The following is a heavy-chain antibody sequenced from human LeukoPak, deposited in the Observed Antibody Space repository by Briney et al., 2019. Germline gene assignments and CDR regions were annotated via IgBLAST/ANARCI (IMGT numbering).Heavy chain of an antibody. CDR1: GFTFSDYY. CDR3: ARVSTGSGNDYLDY. CDR2: IKQDGSEK. J-gene: IGHJ4*02. D-gene: IGHD2-15*01. V-gene: IGHV3-7*01. Sequence: GGSLRLSCAASGFTFSDYYMSWIRQAPGKGLEWVANIKQDGSEKYYVDSVKGRFTISRDNAKNSLYMQMNSLRAEDTAVYYCARVSTGSGNDYLDYWGQGTLVTVSS.